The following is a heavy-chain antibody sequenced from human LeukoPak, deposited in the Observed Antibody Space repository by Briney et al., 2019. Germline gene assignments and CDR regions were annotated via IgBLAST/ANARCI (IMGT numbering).Heavy chain of an antibody. CDR3: ARGRGRGVVVPAAMDFDY. V-gene: IGHV4-34*01. J-gene: IGHJ4*02. Sequence: PSETLSLTCAVYGGSFSGYYLSWIRQPPGKGLEWIGEINHSGSTNYNPSLKSRVTISVDTSKNQFSLKLSSVTAADTAVYYCARGRGRGVVVPAAMDFDYWGQGTLVTVSS. CDR1: GGSFSGYY. CDR2: INHSGST. D-gene: IGHD2-2*01.